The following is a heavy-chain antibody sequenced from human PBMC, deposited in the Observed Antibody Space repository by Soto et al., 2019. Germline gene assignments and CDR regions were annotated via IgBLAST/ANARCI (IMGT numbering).Heavy chain of an antibody. Sequence: QVQLVQSGAEVKKPGASVKVSCKASGYTFITYGVSWVRQAPGQGLDWLGWISTYNGNTRYAERLQGRGTMTTDTTTNTAYMELRNLRSDVTAVYYCARGPTDYYDNSANYFLDYWGQGTLVTVSS. CDR1: GYTFITYG. V-gene: IGHV1-18*01. D-gene: IGHD3-22*01. J-gene: IGHJ4*02. CDR2: ISTYNGNT. CDR3: ARGPTDYYDNSANYFLDY.